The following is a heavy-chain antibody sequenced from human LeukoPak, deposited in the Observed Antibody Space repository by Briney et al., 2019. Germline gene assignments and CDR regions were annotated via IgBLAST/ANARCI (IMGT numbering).Heavy chain of an antibody. D-gene: IGHD3-3*01. CDR3: ARDSYDFWSGYPYSYYYYYGMDV. V-gene: IGHV3-21*01. CDR2: ISSSSSYI. CDR1: GFTFSSYS. J-gene: IGHJ6*02. Sequence: GGSLRLSCAASGFTFSSYSMNWVRQAPGKGLEWVSSISSSSSYIYYADSVKGRFTISRDNAKNSLYLQMNSLRAEDTAVYYSARDSYDFWSGYPYSYYYYYGMDVWGQGTTVTVSS.